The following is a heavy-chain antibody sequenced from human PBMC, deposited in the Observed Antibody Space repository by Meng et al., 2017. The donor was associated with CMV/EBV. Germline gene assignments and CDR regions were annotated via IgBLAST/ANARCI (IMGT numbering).Heavy chain of an antibody. CDR3: AELQPVRGGFGY. Sequence: RVGSGGGVAQSGRSLGLSRAACGFTFSSYAMHGVRQAPGKGLEWVAVISYDGSNKYYADSVKGRFTISRDNSKNTLYLKMNSLRAEDTAVYYCAELQPVRGGFGYWGQGTLVTVSS. D-gene: IGHD6-13*01. V-gene: IGHV3-30-3*02. CDR1: GFTFSSYA. J-gene: IGHJ4*02. CDR2: ISYDGSNK.